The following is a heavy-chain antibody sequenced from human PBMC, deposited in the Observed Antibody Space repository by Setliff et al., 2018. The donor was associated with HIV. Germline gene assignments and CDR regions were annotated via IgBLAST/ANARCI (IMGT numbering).Heavy chain of an antibody. CDR2: IIPILGLA. D-gene: IGHD2-2*01. J-gene: IGHJ6*03. CDR3: ARGPKDCTSTSCRYYYYYYYMDV. Sequence: ASVKVSCKASGGTFNSYAISWVRQAPGRGLEWMGGIIPILGLANYAQKFQGRVTIIADKSTGTVYMEVSRLRSEDTAMYYCARGPKDCTSTSCRYYYYYYYMDVWGKGTPVTVSS. CDR1: GGTFNSYA. V-gene: IGHV1-69*10.